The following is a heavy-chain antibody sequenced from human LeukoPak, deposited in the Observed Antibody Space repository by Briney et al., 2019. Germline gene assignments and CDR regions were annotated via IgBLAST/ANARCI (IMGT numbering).Heavy chain of an antibody. CDR2: IRSKVYDWTT. CDR3: TRWGGSADDY. CDR1: GFTFGDYA. D-gene: IGHD3-16*01. V-gene: IGHV3-49*03. J-gene: IGHJ4*02. Sequence: QPGGSLRLSCTGSGFTFGDYAMTWFRQAPGKGLEWVSFIRSKVYDWTTEYAASVKGRFTISRDDSKNIAYLEMNSLKTEDTAVYYCTRWGGSADDYWGQGTVVTVSS.